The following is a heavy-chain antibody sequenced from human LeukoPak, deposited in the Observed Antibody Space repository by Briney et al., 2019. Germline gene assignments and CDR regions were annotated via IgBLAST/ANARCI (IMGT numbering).Heavy chain of an antibody. CDR1: GFTFSSYW. D-gene: IGHD3-10*01. Sequence: GGSLRLSYAASGFTFSSYWMSWVRQAPGKGLEWVANIKQDGSEKYYVDSVKGRFTISRDNAKNSLYLQMNSLRAEDTAVYYCARDLRGGSGNNWFDPWGQGTLVTVFS. J-gene: IGHJ5*02. CDR2: IKQDGSEK. V-gene: IGHV3-7*01. CDR3: ARDLRGGSGNNWFDP.